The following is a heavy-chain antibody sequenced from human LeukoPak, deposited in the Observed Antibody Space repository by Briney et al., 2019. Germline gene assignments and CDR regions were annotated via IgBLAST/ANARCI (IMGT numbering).Heavy chain of an antibody. CDR2: ISSPGNTI. CDR1: GFTFSNYE. J-gene: IGHJ3*02. D-gene: IGHD3-10*01. Sequence: GGSLRLSCAASGFTFSNYEMNWVRQAPGKGLEWVSYISSPGNTIYYADSVKGRFTISRDNSKNSLYLQMNSLRAEDTAVYYCAREPSSMARESTRNAFDIWGQGTMVTVSS. CDR3: AREPSSMARESTRNAFDI. V-gene: IGHV3-48*03.